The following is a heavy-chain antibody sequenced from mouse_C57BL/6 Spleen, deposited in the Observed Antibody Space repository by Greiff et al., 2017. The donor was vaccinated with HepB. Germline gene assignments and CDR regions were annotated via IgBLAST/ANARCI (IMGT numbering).Heavy chain of an antibody. J-gene: IGHJ3*01. CDR3: ARSDGYYVTWFAY. V-gene: IGHV1-69*01. Sequence: VQLQQSGAELVMPGASVKLSCKASGYTFTSYWMHWVKQRPGQGLEWIGEIDPSDSYTNYNQKFKGKSTLTVDKSSSTAYMQLSSLTSEDSAVYYCARSDGYYVTWFAYWGQGTLVTVSA. D-gene: IGHD2-3*01. CDR2: IDPSDSYT. CDR1: GYTFTSYW.